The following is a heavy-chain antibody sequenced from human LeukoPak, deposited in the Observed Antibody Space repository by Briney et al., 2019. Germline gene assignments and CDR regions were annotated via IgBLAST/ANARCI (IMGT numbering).Heavy chain of an antibody. Sequence: SETLSLTCAVYGGSFRGYYWSWIRQPPGKGLEWIGEINHSGSTNYNPSLKSRVTISVDTSKNQFSLKLSSVTAADTAVYYCARSSGWFLDYWGQGTLVTVSS. CDR1: GGSFRGYY. CDR2: INHSGST. CDR3: ARSSGWFLDY. J-gene: IGHJ4*02. D-gene: IGHD6-19*01. V-gene: IGHV4-34*01.